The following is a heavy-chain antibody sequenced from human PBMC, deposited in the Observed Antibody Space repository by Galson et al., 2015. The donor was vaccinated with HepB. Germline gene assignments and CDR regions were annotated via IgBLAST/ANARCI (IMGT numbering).Heavy chain of an antibody. D-gene: IGHD6-19*01. J-gene: IGHJ6*02. CDR2: ISVYDGHT. CDR1: GYSFTTYG. Sequence: SVKVSCKASGYSFTTYGISWVRQAPGQGLEWMGWISVYDGHTGYAQKFQGRVTMTTDTPTSTAFMELRSLRSDATAVYYCARVDAVAVKGFRSLNGMDVWGQGTTVTFSS. V-gene: IGHV1-18*01. CDR3: ARVDAVAVKGFRSLNGMDV.